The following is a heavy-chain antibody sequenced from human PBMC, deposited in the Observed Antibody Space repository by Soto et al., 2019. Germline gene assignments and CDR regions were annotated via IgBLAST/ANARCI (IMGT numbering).Heavy chain of an antibody. CDR3: TSGTVTITY. J-gene: IGHJ4*02. D-gene: IGHD1-7*01. Sequence: GGSLRLSCAASGFTVNTNYMTWVRQAPGKGLEWVSVLYSGGSAYYADSVRGRFTISRDNSKNTLYLQMNSLRAEDTAMYYCTSGTVTITYWGQGTLVTVYS. CDR1: GFTVNTNY. CDR2: LYSGGSA. V-gene: IGHV3-53*01.